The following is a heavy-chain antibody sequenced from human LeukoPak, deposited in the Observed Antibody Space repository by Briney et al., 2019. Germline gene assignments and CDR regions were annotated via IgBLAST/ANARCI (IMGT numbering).Heavy chain of an antibody. CDR3: ARKPNAVYWFDP. J-gene: IGHJ5*02. V-gene: IGHV4-28*01. D-gene: IGHD4/OR15-4a*01. CDR1: GYSISSDNW. CDR2: IHYSGIT. Sequence: PSDTLSLTCAVSGYSISSDNWWGWIRQPPGKGLEWIGYIHYSGITYYSPSLKSRVTLSVDTPKNQFSLRLSSVTAVDTAVYYCARKPNAVYWFDPWGQGTLVTVSS.